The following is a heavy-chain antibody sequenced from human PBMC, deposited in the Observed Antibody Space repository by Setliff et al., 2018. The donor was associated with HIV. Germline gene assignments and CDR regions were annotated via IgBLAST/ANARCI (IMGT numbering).Heavy chain of an antibody. D-gene: IGHD2-2*01. Sequence: PSETLSLTCTVSGGSISSSSYYWSWIRQPAGKGLEWIGRIYTSGSTNFSPSLKSRVTISVDTSKNQFSLKLRSVTAADTGVYYCARHRDPPGTSWIFYYYYMDLWGGGTTVTVSS. CDR2: IYTSGST. CDR1: GGSISSSSYY. V-gene: IGHV4-61*02. CDR3: ARHRDPPGTSWIFYYYYMDL. J-gene: IGHJ6*03.